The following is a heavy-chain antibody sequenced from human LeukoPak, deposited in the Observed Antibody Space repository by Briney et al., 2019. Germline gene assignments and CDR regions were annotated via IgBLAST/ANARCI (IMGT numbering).Heavy chain of an antibody. CDR2: ISASGAET. V-gene: IGHV3-23*01. Sequence: AGGSLRLSCGASGFTLSSCATSWVRQAPGKGLEWVSAISASGAETYYADSVKGRFTISRDTSKNTLYLQMNSLRDEDTAVYYCANQLDSGNYYPTGDDYWGQGTLVTVSS. CDR1: GFTLSSCA. CDR3: ANQLDSGNYYPTGDDY. D-gene: IGHD3-10*01. J-gene: IGHJ4*02.